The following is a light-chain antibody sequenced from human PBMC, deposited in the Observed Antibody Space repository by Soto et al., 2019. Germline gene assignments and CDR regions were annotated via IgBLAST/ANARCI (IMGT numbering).Light chain of an antibody. Sequence: QSALTQPRSVSGSPGQAVTISCTGTSSDVGVYNYVSWYQQYPGKAPKIMIYDVSKRPSGVPDRFSGSKSDNTASLTISALQAEDEADYYCCSYAGSYTFDFGIGTKVTVL. CDR1: SSDVGVYNY. CDR3: CSYAGSYTFD. CDR2: DVS. V-gene: IGLV2-11*01. J-gene: IGLJ1*01.